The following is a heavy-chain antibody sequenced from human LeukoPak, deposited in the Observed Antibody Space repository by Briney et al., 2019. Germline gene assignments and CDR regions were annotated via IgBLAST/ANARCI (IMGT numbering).Heavy chain of an antibody. V-gene: IGHV3-23*01. D-gene: IGHD1-1*01. CDR3: ARSLKWNLVGFDY. CDR1: GFTFSSYA. J-gene: IGHJ4*02. CDR2: ISASSGNT. Sequence: GGSLRLSCAASGFTFSSYAMTWVRQAPGKGLEWVSVISASSGNTFYADSVKGRFTISRDDSKNTLYVQMSSLRAEDTAVYYCARSLKWNLVGFDYWGQGTLVTVSS.